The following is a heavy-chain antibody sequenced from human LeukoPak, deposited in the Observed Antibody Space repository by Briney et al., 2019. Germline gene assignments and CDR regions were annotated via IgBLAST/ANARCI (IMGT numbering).Heavy chain of an antibody. CDR1: SGSISTGDYY. D-gene: IGHD3-22*01. CDR2: IYYSGGT. CDR3: AVGHYYHSSGYLFDS. Sequence: PSQTLSLTCTVSSGSISTGDYYWSWVRQPPGKGLEYLGYIYYSGGTYYNPSLKGRITISVDTSKNQFSLKLSSVTAADTAEYYCAVGHYYHSSGYLFDSWGQGTLVTVSS. J-gene: IGHJ4*02. V-gene: IGHV4-30-4*01.